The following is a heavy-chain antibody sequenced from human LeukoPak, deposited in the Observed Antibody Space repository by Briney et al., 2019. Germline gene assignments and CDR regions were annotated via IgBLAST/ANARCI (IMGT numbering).Heavy chain of an antibody. Sequence: PSETLSLTCAVYGGFFSGYYWSWIRQPPGKGLEWIGEINHSGSTNYNPSLKSRVTISVDTSKNQFSLKLSSVTAADTAVYYCARGFRRYFGWLSHGYYYYGMDVWGQGTTVTVSS. CDR1: GGFFSGYY. D-gene: IGHD3-9*01. CDR3: ARGFRRYFGWLSHGYYYYGMDV. CDR2: INHSGST. V-gene: IGHV4-34*01. J-gene: IGHJ6*02.